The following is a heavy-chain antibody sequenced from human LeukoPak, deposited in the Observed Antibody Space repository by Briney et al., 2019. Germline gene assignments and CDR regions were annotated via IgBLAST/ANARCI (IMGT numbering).Heavy chain of an antibody. CDR3: ARDSSGWSNFDF. CDR2: FYYSGS. Sequence: SETLSLTCTVSSGSISSSTHYWGWIRQPPGKGLEWIGSFYYSGSYYNPSLKSRVTISVDTSKNQFSLKLSSVTATDTAVYYCARDSSGWSNFDFWGQGTLVTVSS. CDR1: SGSISSSTHY. J-gene: IGHJ4*02. D-gene: IGHD6-19*01. V-gene: IGHV4-39*01.